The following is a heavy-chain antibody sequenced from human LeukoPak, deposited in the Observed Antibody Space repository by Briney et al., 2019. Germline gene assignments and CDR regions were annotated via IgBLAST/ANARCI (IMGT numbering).Heavy chain of an antibody. CDR3: AREGYSSSWYILDY. J-gene: IGHJ4*02. Sequence: ASVKVSCKASGYTFTSYAMNWVRQAPGQGLEWIGWINTNTGNPTYAQGFTGRFVFSLDTSVSTAYLQISSLKAEDTAVYYCAREGYSSSWYILDYWGQGTLVTVSS. D-gene: IGHD6-13*01. CDR2: INTNTGNP. V-gene: IGHV7-4-1*02. CDR1: GYTFTSYA.